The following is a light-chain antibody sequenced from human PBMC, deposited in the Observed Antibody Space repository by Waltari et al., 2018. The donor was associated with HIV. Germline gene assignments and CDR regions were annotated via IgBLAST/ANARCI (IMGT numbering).Light chain of an antibody. CDR1: SSNIGSNT. CDR2: SNN. Sequence: QSVLTQPPSAYGTPGQRVAIPCSGSSSNIGSNTITWYQQLPGTAPKLLINSNNQRPSGVPDRFSGSKSGTSGSLAISGLQSEDEADYYCAAWDDNRNAVVFGGGTKLTVL. V-gene: IGLV1-44*01. J-gene: IGLJ2*01. CDR3: AAWDDNRNAVV.